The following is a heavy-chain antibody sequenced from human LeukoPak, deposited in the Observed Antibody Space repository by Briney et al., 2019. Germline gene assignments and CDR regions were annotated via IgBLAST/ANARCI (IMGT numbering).Heavy chain of an antibody. D-gene: IGHD3-16*01. CDR1: GGSISSSSYY. CDR2: IYYSGST. V-gene: IGHV4-61*05. CDR3: ARGNDYDYVWGSSNWFDP. J-gene: IGHJ5*02. Sequence: SETLSLTCTVSGGSISSSSYYWGWIRQPPGKGLEWIGYIYYSGSTNYNPSLKSRVTISVDTSKNQSSLKLSSVTAADTAVYYCARGNDYDYVWGSSNWFDPWGQGTLVTVSS.